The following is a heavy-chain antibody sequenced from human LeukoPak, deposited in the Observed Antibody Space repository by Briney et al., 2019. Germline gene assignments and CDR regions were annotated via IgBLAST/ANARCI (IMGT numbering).Heavy chain of an antibody. V-gene: IGHV1-46*01. CDR1: GYTFTSYY. D-gene: IGHD3-3*01. CDR3: ARILSVTIFGVAEDY. CDR2: INPSGGST. J-gene: IGHJ4*02. Sequence: GASVKVSCKASGYTFTSYYMHWVRQAPGQGLEWMGIINPSGGSTRYAQKFQGRVTMTRDTSTSTVYMELSSLRSEDTAVYYCARILSVTIFGVAEDYWGQGTLVTVSS.